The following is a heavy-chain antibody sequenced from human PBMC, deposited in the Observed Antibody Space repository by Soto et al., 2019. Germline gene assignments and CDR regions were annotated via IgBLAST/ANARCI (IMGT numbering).Heavy chain of an antibody. V-gene: IGHV1-18*01. CDR3: ARYNRITMIVVVISPFDY. J-gene: IGHJ4*02. D-gene: IGHD3-22*01. CDR2: ISAYNGNT. CDR1: GYTFTSYG. Sequence: RASVKVSCKASGYTFTSYGISWVRQAPGQGLEWMGWISAYNGNTNYAQKLQGRVTMTTDTSTSTAYMELRSLRSDDTAVYYCARYNRITMIVVVISPFDYCGQGTLVTVSS.